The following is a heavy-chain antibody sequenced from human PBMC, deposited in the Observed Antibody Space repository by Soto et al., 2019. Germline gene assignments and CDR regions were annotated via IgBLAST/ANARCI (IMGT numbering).Heavy chain of an antibody. CDR3: AKSPGLSGIAVDAIAFDF. Sequence: QVQLVESGGGVVQPGRSLRLSCAASGFTFSSYGMHWVRQAPGKGLEWVAVISYDGGNKYYADSVKGRFTISRDNSKNTLYLQMNSLRAEETAVYYCAKSPGLSGIAVDAIAFDFWGQGTMVTVSS. CDR2: ISYDGGNK. D-gene: IGHD6-19*01. CDR1: GFTFSSYG. J-gene: IGHJ3*01. V-gene: IGHV3-30*18.